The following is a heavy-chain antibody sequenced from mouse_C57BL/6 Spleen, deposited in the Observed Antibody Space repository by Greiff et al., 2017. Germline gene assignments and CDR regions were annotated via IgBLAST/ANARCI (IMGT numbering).Heavy chain of an antibody. CDR2: IHPNSGST. J-gene: IGHJ4*01. Sequence: VQLQQPGAELVKPGASVTLSCKASGYTFTSYWMHWVKQRPGHGLEWIGMIHPNSGSTNYNEKFKSKATLTVDKSSSTAYMQLSSLTSEDSAVYYCARKDGYYSAMDYWGQGTSVTVSS. D-gene: IGHD2-3*01. CDR3: ARKDGYYSAMDY. CDR1: GYTFTSYW. V-gene: IGHV1-64*01.